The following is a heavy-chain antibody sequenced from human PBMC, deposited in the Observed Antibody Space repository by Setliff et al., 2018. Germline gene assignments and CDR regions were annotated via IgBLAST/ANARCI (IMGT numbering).Heavy chain of an antibody. CDR1: GFSFSIFW. V-gene: IGHV3-7*01. CDR2: IKQDGSEK. Sequence: QPGGSLRLSCAVSGFSFSIFWMSWVRQAPGKGLEWVATIKQDGSEKFYVDSVKGRFTISRDNAKNSLYLQMDSLRAEDTAVYYCARTCSGSGCYAGLESWGQGTPVTVSS. CDR3: ARTCSGSGCYAGLES. D-gene: IGHD2-15*01. J-gene: IGHJ4*02.